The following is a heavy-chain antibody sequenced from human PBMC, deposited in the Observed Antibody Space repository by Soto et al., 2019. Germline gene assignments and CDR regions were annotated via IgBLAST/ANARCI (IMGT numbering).Heavy chain of an antibody. D-gene: IGHD3-10*01. CDR1: GGTFSSYA. V-gene: IGHV1-69*01. CDR3: ARVTSMVRGVIDNWFDP. J-gene: IGHJ5*02. CDR2: IIPMYGPA. Sequence: QVPLVQSGAEVKKPGSSVTVSCKASGGTFSSYAIHWVRQAPGQGLEWMGGIIPMYGPAKYAQRFQGRVTITADVSTTTVYRELTSLTSQDPAVYYCARVTSMVRGVIDNWFDPLGHGTLVTVSS.